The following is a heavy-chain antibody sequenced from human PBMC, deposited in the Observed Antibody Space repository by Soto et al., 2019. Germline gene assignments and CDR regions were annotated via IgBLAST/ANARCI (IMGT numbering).Heavy chain of an antibody. D-gene: IGHD4-17*01. CDR1: GGSISSYY. CDR3: ATVGTPVTGLYYFDY. V-gene: IGHV4-59*08. CDR2: IYYSGST. Sequence: SETLSLTCTVSGGSISSYYWSWIRQPPGKGLEWIGYIYYSGSTNYNPSLKSRVTISVDTSKNQFSLDLSSVTAADTAVYYCATVGTPVTGLYYFDYWGQGTLVTVSS. J-gene: IGHJ4*02.